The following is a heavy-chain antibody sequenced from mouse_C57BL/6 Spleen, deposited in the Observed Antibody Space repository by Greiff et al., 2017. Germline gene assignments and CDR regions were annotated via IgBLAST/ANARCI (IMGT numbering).Heavy chain of an antibody. D-gene: IGHD3-1*01. J-gene: IGHJ2*01. CDR2: IDPSDSYT. V-gene: IGHV1-50*01. CDR1: GYTFTSYW. CDR3: ARSGLEYYFDY. Sequence: QVQLQQSGAELVKPGASVKLSCKASGYTFTSYWMQWVKQRPGQGLEWIGEIDPSDSYTNYNQKFKGKATLTVDTSSSTAYMQLSSLTSEDSAVYYCARSGLEYYFDYWGQGTTLTVSS.